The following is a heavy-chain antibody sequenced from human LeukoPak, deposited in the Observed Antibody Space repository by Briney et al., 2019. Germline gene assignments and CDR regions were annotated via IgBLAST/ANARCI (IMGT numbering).Heavy chain of an antibody. J-gene: IGHJ4*02. CDR2: IRYDGGNK. V-gene: IGHV3-30*02. D-gene: IGHD1-26*01. CDR3: AKDSRRNSGSYVFDY. CDR1: GFSFSSYV. Sequence: PGGSLRLSCAASGFSFSSYVMHWVRQAPGKGLEWVAFIRYDGGNKYYADSVKGRFTISRDNSKNTLYLQMNSLRAEDTTVYYCAKDSRRNSGSYVFDYWGQGTLVTVSS.